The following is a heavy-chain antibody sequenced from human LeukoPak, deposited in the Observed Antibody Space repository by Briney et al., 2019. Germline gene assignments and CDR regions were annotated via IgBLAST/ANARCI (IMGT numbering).Heavy chain of an antibody. CDR1: GGSISSSSYY. D-gene: IGHD2-2*02. CDR3: ARHEAVVVPAAILAGGLDY. CDR2: IYYSGST. Sequence: AETRSLTCTVSGGSISSSSYYWGWIRQPPGKGLEWIGSIYYSGSTYYNPSLKSRVTISVDASKNQFSLKLSSVTAADTAVYYCARHEAVVVPAAILAGGLDYWGQGTLVTVSS. J-gene: IGHJ4*02. V-gene: IGHV4-39*01.